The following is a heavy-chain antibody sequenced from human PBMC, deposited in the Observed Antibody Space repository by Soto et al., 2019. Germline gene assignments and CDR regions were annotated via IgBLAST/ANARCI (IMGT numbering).Heavy chain of an antibody. CDR1: GGDFLSYT. V-gene: IGHV1-69*02. CDR2: IIPILDVA. J-gene: IGHJ6*02. Sequence: QLVQSGAEVKRPESSVKVSCKASGGDFLSYTISWMRQVPGQGPEWMGTIIPILDVAKNAQKFQGRVAITADKATSTVYMELRSLRSDDTAVYYCAQMWFGELWHGMDVWGQGTTITVSS. CDR3: AQMWFGELWHGMDV. D-gene: IGHD3-10*01.